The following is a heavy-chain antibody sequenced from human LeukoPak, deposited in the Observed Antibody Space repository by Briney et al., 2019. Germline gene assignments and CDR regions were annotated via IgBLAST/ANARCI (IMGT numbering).Heavy chain of an antibody. D-gene: IGHD2-15*01. J-gene: IGHJ5*02. CDR2: ISWNSGSI. Sequence: GGSLRLSCAASGFTFDDYAMHWVRQAPGKGLEWVSGISWNSGSIGYADSVKGRFTISRDNAKNSLYLQMNSLRAEDTAVYYCARDGAPYCSGGTCYLFYWFDPWGQGTLVTVSS. V-gene: IGHV3-9*01. CDR3: ARDGAPYCSGGTCYLFYWFDP. CDR1: GFTFDDYA.